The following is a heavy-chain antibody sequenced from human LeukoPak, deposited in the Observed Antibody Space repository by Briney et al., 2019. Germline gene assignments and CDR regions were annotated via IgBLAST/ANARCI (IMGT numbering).Heavy chain of an antibody. D-gene: IGHD2-2*01. Sequence: PGGSLRLSCAASGFTFSSYWMSWVRQAPGKGLEWVANIKQDGSEKYYVDSVKGRFTISRDNSKNTLYLQMNSLRAEDTAVYYCATQPTREDYWGQGTLVTVSS. CDR3: ATQPTREDY. V-gene: IGHV3-7*03. CDR2: IKQDGSEK. J-gene: IGHJ4*02. CDR1: GFTFSSYW.